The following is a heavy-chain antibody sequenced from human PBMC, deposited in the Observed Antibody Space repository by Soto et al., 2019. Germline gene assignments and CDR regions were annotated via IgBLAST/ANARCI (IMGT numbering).Heavy chain of an antibody. V-gene: IGHV1-8*02. D-gene: IGHD6-13*01. CDR2: MNPINGAT. Sequence: QVQLVQSGAEVKQSATSVKVSCKASGYDFTAYDINWVRQASGQGLEWMGWMNPINGATGSARRFQGRVSMTRNTATGTAYLELTSLRSDDTAVYYCGRCPSPRAPAGGTPYYYAMDVWGQETTVTVSS. J-gene: IGHJ6*02. CDR3: GRCPSPRAPAGGTPYYYAMDV. CDR1: GYDFTAYD.